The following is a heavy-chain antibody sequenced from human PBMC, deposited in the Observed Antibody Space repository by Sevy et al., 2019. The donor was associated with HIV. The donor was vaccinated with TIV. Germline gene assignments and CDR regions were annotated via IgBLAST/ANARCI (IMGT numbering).Heavy chain of an antibody. CDR1: GGSISSSSYY. V-gene: IGHV4-39*01. D-gene: IGHD6-13*01. Sequence: SETLSLTCTVSGGSISSSSYYWVWIRQPPGKGLEWIGSIDYSGSTYYDPPLKSRVTISVDTSKSQFSLKLSSVTAADTAVYYCAGHDSSSWSFDYWGQGTLVTVSS. CDR3: AGHDSSSWSFDY. J-gene: IGHJ4*02. CDR2: IDYSGST.